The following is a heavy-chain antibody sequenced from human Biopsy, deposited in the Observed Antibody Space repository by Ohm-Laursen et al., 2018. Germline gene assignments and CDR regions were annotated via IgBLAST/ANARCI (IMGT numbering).Heavy chain of an antibody. CDR2: INHSGHT. V-gene: IGHV4-59*01. CDR1: SASINLYY. J-gene: IGHJ6*02. CDR3: ARDRIAYCTATSCDNFGLDV. D-gene: IGHD2-8*02. Sequence: TLTLTCSVSSASINLYYWGWIRQSPGKRLEWIGYINHSGHTNYNPSLKSRLTMSVDTSKNQFSLKLTSVTAADTAVYYCARDRIAYCTATSCDNFGLDVWGQGTTVTVSS.